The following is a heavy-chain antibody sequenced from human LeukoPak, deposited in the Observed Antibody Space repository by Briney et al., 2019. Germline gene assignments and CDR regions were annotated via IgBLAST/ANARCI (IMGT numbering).Heavy chain of an antibody. CDR1: GGSISSSSYY. J-gene: IGHJ4*02. V-gene: IGHV4-39*01. D-gene: IGHD1-26*01. Sequence: PSETLSLTCTVSGGSISSSSYYWGWIRQPPGKGLEWIGSIYYSGITYYNPSLRSRVTIAIDTSKSQFSLKLTSVTAADTAVYYCARQPFAPFQVGPETPIESWGQGTLVTVSS. CDR3: ARQPFAPFQVGPETPIES. CDR2: IYYSGIT.